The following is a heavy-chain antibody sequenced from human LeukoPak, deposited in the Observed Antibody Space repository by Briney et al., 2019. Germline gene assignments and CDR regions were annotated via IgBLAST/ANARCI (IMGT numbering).Heavy chain of an antibody. J-gene: IGHJ4*02. CDR1: GFTFSSYA. CDR3: ARAYADSGDYEAY. CDR2: SGGSGSRR. V-gene: IGHV3-23*01. D-gene: IGHD4-17*01. Sequence: GGSLRLSCAASGFTFSSYAMSWVRQAPGKGLEWVSASGGSGSRRYHADSVKGRLTISRDNSRNTLYLQMHSLRAEDTAVYYCARAYADSGDYEAYWGQGTLVTVSS.